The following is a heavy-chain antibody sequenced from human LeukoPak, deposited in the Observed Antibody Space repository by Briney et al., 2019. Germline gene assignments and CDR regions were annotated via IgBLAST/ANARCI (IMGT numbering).Heavy chain of an antibody. Sequence: GGTLRLSCAASRFTFSDYYMSWIRQAPAKGLEWVSYISSSGSTIYYADSVKGRFTISRDNTKNSLYLQMISLRAEDTSVYDCARVGSGWDDAFDIWGQGTMVTVSS. D-gene: IGHD6-19*01. CDR2: ISSSGSTI. J-gene: IGHJ3*02. V-gene: IGHV3-11*04. CDR1: RFTFSDYY. CDR3: ARVGSGWDDAFDI.